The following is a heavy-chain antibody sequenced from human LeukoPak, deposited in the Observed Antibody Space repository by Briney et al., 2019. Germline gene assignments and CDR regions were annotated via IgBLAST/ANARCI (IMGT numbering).Heavy chain of an antibody. CDR1: GYTFSNYV. CDR3: TRVGSGWSIEY. D-gene: IGHD6-19*01. J-gene: IGHJ4*02. Sequence: ASLKVCCKASGYTFSNYVISWVRQAPGQGLEWMGWISAYNGNTNYAQKVQGRVTMTTDTSTSTVHMELRSLISDDTAMYYCTRVGSGWSIEYWGQGTLVTVSS. CDR2: ISAYNGNT. V-gene: IGHV1-18*01.